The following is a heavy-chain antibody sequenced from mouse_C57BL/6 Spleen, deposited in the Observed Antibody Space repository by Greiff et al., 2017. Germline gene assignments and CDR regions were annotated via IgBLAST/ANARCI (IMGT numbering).Heavy chain of an antibody. Sequence: VQLQQSDAELVKPGASVKISCKVSGYTFTDHTIHWMKQRPEQGLEWIGYIYPRDGSTKYTEKFKGKATLTADKSSSTAYMQLNSLTYEDSAVYFCARGHYYGSSSCYFDDWGKGTTLTVSS. CDR1: GYTFTDHT. V-gene: IGHV1-78*01. CDR2: IYPRDGST. CDR3: ARGHYYGSSSCYFDD. D-gene: IGHD1-1*01. J-gene: IGHJ2*01.